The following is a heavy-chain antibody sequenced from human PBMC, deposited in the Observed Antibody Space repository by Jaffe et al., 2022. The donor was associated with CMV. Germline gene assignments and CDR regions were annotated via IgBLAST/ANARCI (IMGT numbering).Heavy chain of an antibody. CDR1: GFTFSSYD. CDR2: ISASASTI. Sequence: EVQLVESGGGLVQPGGSLRLSCAASGFTFSSYDMNWVRQTPGKGLEWVSFISASASTIYYRDSVKGRFTISRDNAKNSLYLQMNSLRAEDAAVYYCARDVEEGFDYWGQGTLVTVSS. CDR3: ARDVEEGFDY. V-gene: IGHV3-48*03. J-gene: IGHJ4*02. D-gene: IGHD2-21*01.